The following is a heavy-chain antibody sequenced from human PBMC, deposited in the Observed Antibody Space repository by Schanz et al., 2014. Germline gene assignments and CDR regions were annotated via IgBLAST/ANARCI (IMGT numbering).Heavy chain of an antibody. J-gene: IGHJ3*01. CDR3: TRDRGALINHNDALDL. Sequence: VQLVESGGGLVRPGDSLRLSCAASGFTFSSYNINWVRQAPGQGLEKVAVTSTDGTKTYYAASVRGRFTISRDNSKNTVYLQMNSLRSEDTAVYYCTRDRGALINHNDALDLWGQGTMVSVSS. CDR1: GFTFSSYN. V-gene: IGHV3-30*03. CDR2: TSTDGTKT. D-gene: IGHD3-16*01.